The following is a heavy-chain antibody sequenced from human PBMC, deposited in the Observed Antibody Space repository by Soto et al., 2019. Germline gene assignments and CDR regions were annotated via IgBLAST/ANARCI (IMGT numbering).Heavy chain of an antibody. J-gene: IGHJ3*02. V-gene: IGHV4-59*08. CDR2: IYYSGST. D-gene: IGHD4-17*01. CDR1: GGSISSYY. Sequence: SETLSLTCTVSGGSISSYYWSWIRQPPGKGLEWIGYIYYSGSTNYNPSLKSRVTISVDTSKNQFSLKLSSVTAADTAVYYCARQGDYGDYDLLCDIWGQGTMVTVSS. CDR3: ARQGDYGDYDLLCDI.